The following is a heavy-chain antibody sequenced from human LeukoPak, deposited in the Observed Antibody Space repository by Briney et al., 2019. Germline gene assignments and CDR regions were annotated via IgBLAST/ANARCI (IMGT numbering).Heavy chain of an antibody. CDR2: IYYSGST. D-gene: IGHD6-6*01. CDR3: ARRVARSSSGFDY. V-gene: IGHV4-39*01. CDR1: GGSIGSSSYY. Sequence: SETLSLTCTVSGGSIGSSSYYWGWIRQPPGKGLEWIGIIYYSGSTYYNPSLKSRVTVSVDTSKNQFSLKLTSVTAADTAVYYCARRVARSSSGFDYWGQGTLVTVSS. J-gene: IGHJ4*02.